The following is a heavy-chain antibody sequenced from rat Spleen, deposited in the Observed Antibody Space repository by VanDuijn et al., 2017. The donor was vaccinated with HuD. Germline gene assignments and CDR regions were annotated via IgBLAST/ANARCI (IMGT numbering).Heavy chain of an antibody. Sequence: QVQLKESGPGLVQPSQTLSLTCTLAGFSLTSYNVHWVRQPLGKGLEWMGRIQNGGSTDYHSALKSRLSIRKDTSKSQVFLKMNSLQTEDTATYYCARDRRVYYYDGSYYLYWGQGVMVTVSS. V-gene: IGHV2-41*01. CDR1: GFSLTSYN. CDR2: IQNGGST. J-gene: IGHJ2*01. D-gene: IGHD1-12*02. CDR3: ARDRRVYYYDGSYYLY.